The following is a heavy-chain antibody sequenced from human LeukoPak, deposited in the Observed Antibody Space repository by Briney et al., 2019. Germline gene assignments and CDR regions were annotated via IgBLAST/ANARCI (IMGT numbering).Heavy chain of an antibody. CDR1: GGSFSGYY. D-gene: IGHD4-17*01. CDR3: AGRTDRTASAFGI. Sequence: KASETLPLTCAVYGGSFSGYYWSWIRQPPGKGLEWIGEINHSGSTNYNPSLKSRVTISVDTSKNQFSLKLSSVTAADTAVYYCAGRTDRTASAFGIWGQGTMVTVSS. CDR2: INHSGST. V-gene: IGHV4-34*01. J-gene: IGHJ3*02.